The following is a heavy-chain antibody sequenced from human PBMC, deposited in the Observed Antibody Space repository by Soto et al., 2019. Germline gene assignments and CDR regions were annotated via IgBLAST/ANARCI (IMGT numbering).Heavy chain of an antibody. CDR2: ISAYNGST. CDR1: GYTFTSYG. Sequence: ASVKVSCKASGYTFTSYGISWVRQAPGQGLEWMGWISAYNGSTNYAQKLQGRVTMTTDTSTSTAYMELRSLRSDDTAVYYCARDLPYCSSTSCYYGMDVWGQGTTVTVSS. D-gene: IGHD2-2*01. J-gene: IGHJ6*02. CDR3: ARDLPYCSSTSCYYGMDV. V-gene: IGHV1-18*01.